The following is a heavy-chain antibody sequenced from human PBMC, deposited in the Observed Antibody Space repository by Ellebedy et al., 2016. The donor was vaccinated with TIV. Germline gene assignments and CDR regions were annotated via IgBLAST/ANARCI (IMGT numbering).Heavy chain of an antibody. V-gene: IGHV3-23*01. J-gene: IGHJ4*02. Sequence: GESLKIPCAGPGFSFSVYAMTWVRQAPGKGLEWVSGFSGNGGSAFYADSVKGRFTISRDNPKNTLSLQMNSLRGGDTAVYFCARRRGLDYFEYWGQGTLVTVSS. CDR1: GFSFSVYA. CDR3: ARRRGLDYFEY. CDR2: FSGNGGSA.